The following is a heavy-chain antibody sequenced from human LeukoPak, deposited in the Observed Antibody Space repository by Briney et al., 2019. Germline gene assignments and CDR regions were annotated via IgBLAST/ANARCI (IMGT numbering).Heavy chain of an antibody. Sequence: ASVKVSCKASGYTFTGYYMRWVRQAPGQGLEWMGWINRNSGGTNYAQKFQGRVTMTRDTPISTDSMELSRLRSDDTAVYYCAREVFGVVITDPYFDYWGQGTLVTVSS. CDR1: GYTFTGYY. CDR2: INRNSGGT. J-gene: IGHJ4*02. D-gene: IGHD3-3*01. V-gene: IGHV1-2*02. CDR3: AREVFGVVITDPYFDY.